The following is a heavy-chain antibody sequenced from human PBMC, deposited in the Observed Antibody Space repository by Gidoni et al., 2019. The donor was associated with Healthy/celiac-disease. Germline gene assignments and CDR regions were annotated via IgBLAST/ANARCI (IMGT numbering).Heavy chain of an antibody. V-gene: IGHV4-61*02. Sequence: QVQLQESGPGLVKPSQTLSLTCTVSGGSISSGSYYWSWIRQPAGKGLEWIGRIYTSGSTNYNPSLKSRVTIAVDTSKNQFSLKLSSVTAADTAVYYCARDVQLERLLYWYFDLWGRGTLVTVSS. CDR1: GGSISSGSYY. CDR3: ARDVQLERLLYWYFDL. J-gene: IGHJ2*01. CDR2: IYTSGST. D-gene: IGHD1-1*01.